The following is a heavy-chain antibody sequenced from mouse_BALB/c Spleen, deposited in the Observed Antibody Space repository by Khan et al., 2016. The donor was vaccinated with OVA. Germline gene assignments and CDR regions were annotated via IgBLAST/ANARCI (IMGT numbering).Heavy chain of an antibody. CDR1: GYSITSDYA. CDR2: ISYSGST. V-gene: IGHV3-2*02. D-gene: IGHD2-2*01. J-gene: IGHJ4*01. CDR3: ARWGGYYYAMEY. Sequence: VQLKQSGPGLVKPSQSLSLTCTVTGYSITSDYAWNWIRQFPGNKLEWMGYISYSGSTSYNPSLKSRISITRDTSKNQFFLQLNSVTTEDTATYYCARWGGYYYAMEYWGQGTSVTVSS.